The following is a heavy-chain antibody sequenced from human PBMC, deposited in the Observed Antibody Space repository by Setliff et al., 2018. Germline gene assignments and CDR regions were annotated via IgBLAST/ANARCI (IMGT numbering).Heavy chain of an antibody. Sequence: ASVKVSCKASGYNFISDGINWVRQAPGQGLEWMGWISVYNGNAKYAQKFQGRVTMTADTSTSTAYMDLRSLRSDDTAVYYCARGGDYYDSRDLDYWGQGTLVTVSS. CDR2: ISVYNGNA. CDR1: GYNFISDG. CDR3: ARGGDYYDSRDLDY. V-gene: IGHV1-18*01. D-gene: IGHD3-22*01. J-gene: IGHJ4*02.